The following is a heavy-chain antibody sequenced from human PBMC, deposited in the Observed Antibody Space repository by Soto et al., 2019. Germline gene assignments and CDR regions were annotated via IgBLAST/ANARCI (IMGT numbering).Heavy chain of an antibody. D-gene: IGHD3-9*01. CDR1: GYSFTGYA. CDR2: ISTYNSNT. V-gene: IGHV1-18*01. Sequence: QIQLVQSGVEVKKPGASVKVSCRASGYSFTGYALAWVRQAPGQGLEWVGWISTYNSNTNYAQKFHGRVTMTTDTSTTTAHMELRNMRSDDTAVYYCARVSYDIFTGYYAHYFDYWGQGTLVTVSS. J-gene: IGHJ4*02. CDR3: ARVSYDIFTGYYAHYFDY.